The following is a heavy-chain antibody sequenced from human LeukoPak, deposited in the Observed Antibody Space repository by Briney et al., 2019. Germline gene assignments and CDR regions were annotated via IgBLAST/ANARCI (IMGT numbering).Heavy chain of an antibody. CDR2: ISSSSSYI. D-gene: IGHD3-3*01. J-gene: IGHJ4*02. Sequence: GGSLRLSCAASGFTFSSYSMNWVRQAPGKGLEWVSSISSSSSYIYYADSVKGRFTISRDNVKNSLYLQMNSLRAEDTAVYYCARDSSYYDFWSGYYPTGLFDYWGQGTLVTVSS. CDR1: GFTFSSYS. V-gene: IGHV3-21*01. CDR3: ARDSSYYDFWSGYYPTGLFDY.